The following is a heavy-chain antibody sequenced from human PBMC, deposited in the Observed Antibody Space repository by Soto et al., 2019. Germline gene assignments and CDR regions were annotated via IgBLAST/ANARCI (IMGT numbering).Heavy chain of an antibody. CDR3: AKQHYNSRFDP. CDR2: IYHSGST. J-gene: IGHJ5*02. V-gene: IGHV4-30-2*01. CDR1: GGSISSGGYS. Sequence: PSETLSLTCAVSGGSISSGGYSWSWIRQPPGKGLEWIGYIYHSGSTYYNPSLKSRVTISVDRSKNQFSLKLSSVTAADTAVYYCAKQHYNSRFDPWGQGTLVTGSS. D-gene: IGHD1-20*01.